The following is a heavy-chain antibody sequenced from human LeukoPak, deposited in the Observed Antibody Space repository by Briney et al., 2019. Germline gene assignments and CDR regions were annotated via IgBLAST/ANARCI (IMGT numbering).Heavy chain of an antibody. D-gene: IGHD6-13*01. J-gene: IGHJ4*02. CDR3: ARDLPGIAAVPATFDY. CDR1: GYTFTSYG. V-gene: IGHV1-18*01. CDR2: ISAYNGNT. Sequence: GASVKVSCKASGYTFTSYGISWVRQAPGQGLEWMGWISAYNGNTNYAQKLQGRVTMTTDTSTSTAYMELRSLRSDDTAVYYCARDLPGIAAVPATFDYWGQGTLVTVPS.